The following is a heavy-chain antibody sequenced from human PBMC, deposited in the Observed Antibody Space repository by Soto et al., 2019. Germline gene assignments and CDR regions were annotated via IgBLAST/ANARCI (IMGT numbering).Heavy chain of an antibody. J-gene: IGHJ6*02. CDR1: GGTFSSYA. Sequence: SVKVSCKASGGTFSSYAISWVRQAPGQGLEWMGGIIPIFGTANYAQKFQGRVTITADESTSTAYMELSSLRSEDTAVYYCAGRTRYSSSAHYYYYGMDVWGQGTTVTVSS. V-gene: IGHV1-69*13. D-gene: IGHD6-6*01. CDR3: AGRTRYSSSAHYYYYGMDV. CDR2: IIPIFGTA.